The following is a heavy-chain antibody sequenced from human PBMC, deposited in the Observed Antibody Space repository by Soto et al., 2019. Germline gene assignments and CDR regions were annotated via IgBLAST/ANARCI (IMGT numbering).Heavy chain of an antibody. CDR2: ISSLSTYI. Sequence: EVQLVESGGGLVKRGGSLRLSCAASGFTFNTYTMHWVRQAPGRGLEWVSSISSLSTYIHYSDSVKGRFIVSRDNAKDSLYLQMSSLRVEDTAVYYCARRNGYYSVDYWGQGTLVTVSS. CDR1: GFTFNTYT. J-gene: IGHJ4*02. CDR3: ARRNGYYSVDY. V-gene: IGHV3-21*01. D-gene: IGHD3-22*01.